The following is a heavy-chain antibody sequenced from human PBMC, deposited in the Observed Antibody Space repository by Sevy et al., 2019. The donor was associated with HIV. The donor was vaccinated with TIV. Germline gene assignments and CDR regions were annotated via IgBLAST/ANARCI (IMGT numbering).Heavy chain of an antibody. Sequence: GGSLRLSCAASGFTFSSYWMSWVRQAPGKGLEWVANIKQDGSEKYDVDSVKGRFTISRDNAKNSMYLQMNSLRAEDTAVYYCGREGYCSSTSCYASRVYYFDYWGQGTLVTVSS. CDR1: GFTFSSYW. CDR3: GREGYCSSTSCYASRVYYFDY. V-gene: IGHV3-7*03. CDR2: IKQDGSEK. D-gene: IGHD2-2*01. J-gene: IGHJ4*02.